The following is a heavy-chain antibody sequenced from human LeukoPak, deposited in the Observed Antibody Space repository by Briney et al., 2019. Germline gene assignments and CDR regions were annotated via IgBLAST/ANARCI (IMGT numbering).Heavy chain of an antibody. CDR1: GGSISSSNW. D-gene: IGHD3-22*01. CDR2: IYHSGST. CDR3: ARDVSRDSSGYDY. J-gene: IGHJ4*02. Sequence: SGTLSLTCAVSGGSISSSNWWSWVRQPPGKGLEWIGEIYHSGSTNYNPSLKSRVTISVDKSKNQFSLKLSSVTAADTAVYYCARDVSRDSSGYDYWGQGTLVTVSS. V-gene: IGHV4-4*02.